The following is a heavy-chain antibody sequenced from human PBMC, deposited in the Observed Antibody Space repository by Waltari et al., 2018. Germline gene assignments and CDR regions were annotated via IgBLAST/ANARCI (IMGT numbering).Heavy chain of an antibody. D-gene: IGHD1-1*01. J-gene: IGHJ4*02. V-gene: IGHV1-69-2*01. Sequence: EVQLGQSGAEVKNPGATVKISCQASGYTFIDYYMHWVQQAPGKGLQWMGRVDPEDGKTIYAEKFQGIVTITADRSTDTVYMELIRLTSDDTAMYYCARTTTLKSLDYWGQGTLVTVSS. CDR2: VDPEDGKT. CDR3: ARTTTLKSLDY. CDR1: GYTFIDYY.